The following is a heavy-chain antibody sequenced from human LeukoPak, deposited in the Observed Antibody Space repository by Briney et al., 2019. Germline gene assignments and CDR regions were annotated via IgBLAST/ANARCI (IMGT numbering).Heavy chain of an antibody. D-gene: IGHD3-10*01. CDR2: IIPIFGTA. Sequence: ASVNVSCKASGGTFSSYAISWVRQAPGQGLEWMGGIIPIFGTANYAQKFQGRVTITADKSTSTAYMELSSLRSEDTAVYYCARVTYYYGSGTDPYYYYYMDVWGKGTTVTVSS. V-gene: IGHV1-69*06. CDR3: ARVTYYYGSGTDPYYYYYMDV. J-gene: IGHJ6*03. CDR1: GGTFSSYA.